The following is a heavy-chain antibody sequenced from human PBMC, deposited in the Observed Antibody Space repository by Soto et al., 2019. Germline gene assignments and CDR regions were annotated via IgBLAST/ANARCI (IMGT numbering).Heavy chain of an antibody. CDR1: GGSVSSGSYY. CDR2: IYYSGST. D-gene: IGHD5-12*01. CDR3: ASRYSGYDFIQGAFDI. V-gene: IGHV4-61*01. J-gene: IGHJ3*02. Sequence: QVQLQESGPGLVKPSETLSLTCTVSGGSVSSGSYYWSWIRQPPGKGLEWIGYIYYSGSTNYNPSYKGRVTMSVDTSKNQFSLKLSSVTAADTAVYDCASRYSGYDFIQGAFDIWGQGTMVTVSS.